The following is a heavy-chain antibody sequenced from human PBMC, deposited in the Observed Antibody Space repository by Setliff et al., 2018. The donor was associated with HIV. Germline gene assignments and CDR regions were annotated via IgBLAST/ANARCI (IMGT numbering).Heavy chain of an antibody. V-gene: IGHV1-24*01. CDR2: FDPEDAET. D-gene: IGHD2-15*01. Sequence: ASVKVSCKVSGHTLTELSMHWVRQAPGKGLEWMGGFDPEDAETIYAQTLQGRVTITTDKSATTVYMDLSSLRSDDTALYYCARECSGGNCFGAFDVWGLGTMVTVSS. J-gene: IGHJ3*01. CDR1: GHTLTELS. CDR3: ARECSGGNCFGAFDV.